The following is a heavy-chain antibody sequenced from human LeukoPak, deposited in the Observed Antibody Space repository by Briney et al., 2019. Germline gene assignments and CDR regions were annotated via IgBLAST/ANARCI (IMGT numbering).Heavy chain of an antibody. CDR2: INPNSGGT. D-gene: IGHD4-17*01. CDR3: ARVVTTTSGVIPVLRY. J-gene: IGHJ4*02. CDR1: GYTVTGYY. V-gene: IGHV1-2*02. Sequence: GASVKVSCNAAGYTVTGYYMHWGRQAPRQRREWRGWINPNSGGTNYAQKFQGRVTMTRDTSIRTDYMELSRVRSDDTAVSYCARVVTTTSGVIPVLRYWGQGTLVTVSS.